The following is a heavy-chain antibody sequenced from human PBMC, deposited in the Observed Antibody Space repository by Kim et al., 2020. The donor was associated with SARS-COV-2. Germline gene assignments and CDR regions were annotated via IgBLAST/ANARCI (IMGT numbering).Heavy chain of an antibody. CDR2: IKSDGTTI. J-gene: IGHJ4*02. D-gene: IGHD2-2*01. Sequence: GGSLRLSCAASGFSFSNYWMHWVRQAPGKGLVWVSRIKSDGTTINYADSVQGRFTISRDNAKNTLYLQMNSLRADDAAVYYCAGAVISSYAFDNWGQGTLVSVSS. V-gene: IGHV3-74*01. CDR1: GFSFSNYW. CDR3: AGAVISSYAFDN.